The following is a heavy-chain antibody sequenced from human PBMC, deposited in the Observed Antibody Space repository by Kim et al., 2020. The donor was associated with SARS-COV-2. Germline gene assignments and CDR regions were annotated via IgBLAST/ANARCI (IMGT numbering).Heavy chain of an antibody. CDR1: GFTFGDYA. CDR3: TGRLGASVGFDH. V-gene: IGHV3-49*04. J-gene: IGHJ4*02. Sequence: GGSLRLSCTTSGFTFGDYALNWVRQAPGKGREWLSVIRSIFSGGTTDYAASVKGRFTISRDNSKNIAYLQMNNLQTDDTAIYYCTGRLGASVGFDHWGQGTLDKVSS. CDR2: IRSIFSGGTT. D-gene: IGHD1-26*01.